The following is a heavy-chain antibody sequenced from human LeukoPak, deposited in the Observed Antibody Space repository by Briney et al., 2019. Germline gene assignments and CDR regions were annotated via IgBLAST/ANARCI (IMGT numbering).Heavy chain of an antibody. CDR2: IYPGDSDT. CDR3: ARHPTYFYDSSGYLFDY. V-gene: IGHV5-51*01. Sequence: GESLKISCEGSGYSFTSYWIGWVRQMPGKGLEWMGIIYPGDSDTRYSPSFQGQVTISADKSISTAYLQWSSLKASDTAMYYCARHPTYFYDSSGYLFDYWGQGTLVTVSS. D-gene: IGHD3-22*01. J-gene: IGHJ4*02. CDR1: GYSFTSYW.